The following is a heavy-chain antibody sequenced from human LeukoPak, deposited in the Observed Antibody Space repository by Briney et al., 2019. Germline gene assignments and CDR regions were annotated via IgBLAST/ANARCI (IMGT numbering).Heavy chain of an antibody. CDR1: GGSISSYY. CDR2: IYYSGST. Sequence: SETLSLTCTVSGGSISSYYWSWIRQPPGKGLEWIGIIYYSGSTNYNPSLKSRVTISVDTSKNQFSLKLSSVTAADTAVYYCARGDPGITGTTYFDYWGQGTLVTVSS. D-gene: IGHD1-20*01. V-gene: IGHV4-59*01. J-gene: IGHJ4*02. CDR3: ARGDPGITGTTYFDY.